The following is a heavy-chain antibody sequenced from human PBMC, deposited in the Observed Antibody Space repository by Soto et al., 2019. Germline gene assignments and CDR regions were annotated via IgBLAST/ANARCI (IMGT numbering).Heavy chain of an antibody. Sequence: EVELLESGGGLVQAGGSLRLSCAASGFTFSSYAMGWVRQAPGKGLEWVSSIDSSGGSTYYADSVNGRFTMSREKSKYTMYLQMTSLRAEDTAVYYCARRLLGATVTYFDYWGQGTLVTVSS. J-gene: IGHJ4*01. CDR3: ARRLLGATVTYFDY. CDR2: IDSSGGST. V-gene: IGHV3-23*01. D-gene: IGHD1-26*01. CDR1: GFTFSSYA.